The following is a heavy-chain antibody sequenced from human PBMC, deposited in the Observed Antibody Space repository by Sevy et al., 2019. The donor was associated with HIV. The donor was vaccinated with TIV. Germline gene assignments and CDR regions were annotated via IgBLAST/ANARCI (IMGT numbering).Heavy chain of an antibody. CDR3: ARESPIAAAGTLG. CDR2: ISSSGSTI. V-gene: IGHV3-11*01. CDR1: GFTFSDYY. D-gene: IGHD6-13*01. Sequence: GGSLRLSCAASGFTFSDYYMSWIRQAPGKGLEWVSYISSSGSTIYYADSVKGRSTISRDNAKNSLYLQMNSLRAEDTAVYYCARESPIAAAGTLGWGQGTLVTVSS. J-gene: IGHJ4*02.